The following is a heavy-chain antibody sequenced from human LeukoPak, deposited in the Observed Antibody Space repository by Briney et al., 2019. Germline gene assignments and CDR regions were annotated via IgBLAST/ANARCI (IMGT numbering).Heavy chain of an antibody. CDR1: GGSISIYY. Sequence: SETLFLTCTVSGGSISIYYWNWIRQPAGKGLEWIGRVYTSGNTKYNPSLKSRVTMSVDRSKKQFSLTLSSVTAADTAVYYCAREDTTAGTDNWFDPWGQGTLVTVSS. CDR2: VYTSGNT. D-gene: IGHD5-18*01. CDR3: AREDTTAGTDNWFDP. J-gene: IGHJ5*02. V-gene: IGHV4-4*07.